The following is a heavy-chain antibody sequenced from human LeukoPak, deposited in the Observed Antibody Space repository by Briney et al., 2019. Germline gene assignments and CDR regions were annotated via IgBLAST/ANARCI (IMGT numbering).Heavy chain of an antibody. D-gene: IGHD3-10*01. CDR2: INPSGGST. CDR3: ARESGITMVRGVMNF. J-gene: IGHJ4*02. CDR1: GYTFTSYY. V-gene: IGHV1-46*01. Sequence: ASVKVSCKASGYTFTSYYMHWVRQAPGQGLEWMGIINPSGGSTSYAQKFQGRVTMIRDTSTSTVYMELSSLRSEDTAVYYCARESGITMVRGVMNFWGQGTLVTVSS.